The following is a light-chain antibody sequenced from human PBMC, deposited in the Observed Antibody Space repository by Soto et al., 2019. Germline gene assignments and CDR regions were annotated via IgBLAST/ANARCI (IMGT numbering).Light chain of an antibody. V-gene: IGKV1-39*01. Sequence: DLQMTQSPSSLSSSLGNSVTITCRASQSISTYLNWYQKKPGKAPKLLIYDASSLQSGVQSRFSGSGSGTDSTLTISSLQPEDFATYYCQQSYSTITFGQGTRLEIK. J-gene: IGKJ5*01. CDR2: DAS. CDR1: QSISTY. CDR3: QQSYSTIT.